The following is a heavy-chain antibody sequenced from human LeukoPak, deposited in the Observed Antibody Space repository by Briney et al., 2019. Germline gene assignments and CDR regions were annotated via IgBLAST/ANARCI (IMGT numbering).Heavy chain of an antibody. V-gene: IGHV1-18*01. CDR1: GYILTSYG. CDR3: ARKGDYGDYVVGEDWFDP. J-gene: IGHJ5*02. Sequence: ASVKGSCKASGYILTSYGISWVRQAPGQGLEWMGWISAYNGNTNYAQKLQGRVTMTTDTSTSTAYMELRSLRSDDTAVYYCARKGDYGDYVVGEDWFDPWGQGTLVTVSS. CDR2: ISAYNGNT. D-gene: IGHD4-17*01.